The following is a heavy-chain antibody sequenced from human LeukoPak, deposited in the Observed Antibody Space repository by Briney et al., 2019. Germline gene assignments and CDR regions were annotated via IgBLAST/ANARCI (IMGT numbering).Heavy chain of an antibody. CDR1: GYSFTNYW. Sequence: PGESLKISCKGSGYSFTNYWIGWVRQMPGKGLEWIGIIYPGDSNTLYSPSFQGQVTISADKSISTAYLQWSSLKASDTAMYYCARTLWSGVSNWFDPWGQGTLVTVSS. J-gene: IGHJ5*02. CDR3: ARTLWSGVSNWFDP. D-gene: IGHD3-3*01. CDR2: IYPGDSNT. V-gene: IGHV5-51*01.